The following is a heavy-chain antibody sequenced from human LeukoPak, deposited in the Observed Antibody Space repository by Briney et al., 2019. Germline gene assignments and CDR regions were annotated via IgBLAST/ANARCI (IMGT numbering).Heavy chain of an antibody. J-gene: IGHJ4*02. CDR3: ARSTITMIRGAHWGLGY. D-gene: IGHD3-10*01. CDR1: GYTFTSYD. V-gene: IGHV1-8*01. CDR2: MNPNSGNT. Sequence: ASVRVSCKTSGYTFTSYDINWVRQATGQGLEWMGWMNPNSGNTGYAQKFQGRVTMTRDTSISTAYMELSSLRSEDTAVYYCARSTITMIRGAHWGLGYWGQGTLVTVSS.